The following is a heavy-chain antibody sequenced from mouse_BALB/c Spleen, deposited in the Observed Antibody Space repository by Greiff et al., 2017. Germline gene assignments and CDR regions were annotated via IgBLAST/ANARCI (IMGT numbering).Heavy chain of an antibody. V-gene: IGHV7-3*02. CDR3: ARDYRYDGAMDY. CDR1: GFTFTDYY. CDR2: IRNKANGYTT. J-gene: IGHJ4*01. D-gene: IGHD2-14*01. Sequence: EVKLQESGGGLVQPGGSLRLSCATSGFTFTDYYMSWVRQPPGKALEWLGFIRNKANGYTTEYSASVKGRFTISRDNSQSILYLQMNTLRAEDSATYYCARDYRYDGAMDYWGQGTSVTVSS.